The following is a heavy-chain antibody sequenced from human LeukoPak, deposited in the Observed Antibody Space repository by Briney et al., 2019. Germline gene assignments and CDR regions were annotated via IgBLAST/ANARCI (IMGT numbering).Heavy chain of an antibody. CDR1: GGSISLSYYY. Sequence: SETLSLTCSVSGGSISLSYYYWSWIRQPPGKGLEWIGYIYYSGSTNYNPSLKSRVTISVDTSKNQFSLKLSSVTAADTAVYYCASYGVVTNDYFDYWGQGTLVTVSS. D-gene: IGHD3-3*01. CDR2: IYYSGST. J-gene: IGHJ4*02. V-gene: IGHV4-61*01. CDR3: ASYGVVTNDYFDY.